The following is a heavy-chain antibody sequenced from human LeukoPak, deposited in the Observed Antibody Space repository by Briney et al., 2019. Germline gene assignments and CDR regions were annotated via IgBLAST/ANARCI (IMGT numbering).Heavy chain of an antibody. CDR1: GFTVSSNY. J-gene: IGHJ4*02. D-gene: IGHD4-23*01. Sequence: GGSLRLSCAASGFTVSSNYMSWVRQAPGKGLEWVSVIYRGGSTYYADSVRGRFTISRDNSKNTLYLQMNSLGAEDTAVYFCARDEDNYGGKDWGQGTLVTVSS. CDR2: IYRGGST. V-gene: IGHV3-53*01. CDR3: ARDEDNYGGKD.